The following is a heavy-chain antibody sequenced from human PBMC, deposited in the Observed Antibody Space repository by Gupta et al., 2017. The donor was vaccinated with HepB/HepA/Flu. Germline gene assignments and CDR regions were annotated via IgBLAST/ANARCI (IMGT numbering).Heavy chain of an antibody. J-gene: IGHJ6*02. CDR3: ASLGIAAAGAGYYYYGMDV. CDR2: INHSGST. D-gene: IGHD6-13*01. Sequence: QVQLQQWGAGLLKPSETLSLTCAVYGGSFSGYYWSWIRQPPGKGLEWIGEINHSGSTNYNPSLKSRVTISVDTSKNQFSLKLSSVTAADTAVYYCASLGIAAAGAGYYYYGMDVWGQGTTVTGSS. CDR1: GGSFSGYY. V-gene: IGHV4-34*01.